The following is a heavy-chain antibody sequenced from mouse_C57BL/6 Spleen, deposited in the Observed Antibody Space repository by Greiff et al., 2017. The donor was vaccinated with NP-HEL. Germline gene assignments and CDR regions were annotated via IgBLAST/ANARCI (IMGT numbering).Heavy chain of an antibody. CDR2: IWGDGST. CDR3: AKDSSGYRFAY. CDR1: GFSLTSYG. Sequence: QVQLKESGPGLVAPSQSLSITCTVSGFSLTSYGVSWVRQPPGKGLEWLGVIWGDGSTNYHSALISRLSISKDNSKIQVFLKLNSLQTDDTATYYCAKDSSGYRFAYWGQGTLVTVSA. D-gene: IGHD3-2*02. V-gene: IGHV2-3*01. J-gene: IGHJ3*01.